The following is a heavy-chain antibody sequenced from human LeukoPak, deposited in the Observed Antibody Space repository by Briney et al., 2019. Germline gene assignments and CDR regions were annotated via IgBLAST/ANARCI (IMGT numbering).Heavy chain of an antibody. CDR3: ARGPYDSSGYYTGAFDI. Sequence: GGSLRLSCAASGFTFSSYGMSWVRQAPGKGLEWVSAISGSGGSTYYADSVKGRFTISRDNSKNTLYLQMNSLRAEDTAVYYCARGPYDSSGYYTGAFDIWGQGTMVTVSS. CDR1: GFTFSSYG. D-gene: IGHD3-22*01. J-gene: IGHJ3*02. V-gene: IGHV3-23*01. CDR2: ISGSGGST.